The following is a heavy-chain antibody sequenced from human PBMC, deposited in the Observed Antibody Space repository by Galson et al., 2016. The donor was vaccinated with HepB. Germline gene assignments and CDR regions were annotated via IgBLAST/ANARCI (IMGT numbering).Heavy chain of an antibody. J-gene: IGHJ5*02. CDR3: ARDMEPHRYWLDP. D-gene: IGHD1-26*01. Sequence: SLRLSCAASGFDFSSYGMHWVRQAPGRGLEWVGVIWYDGTNKYYADAVKGRFTISRDSSTDTLYLQMDSLRAEDTAVYFCARDMEPHRYWLDPGGRGTLVTVSS. V-gene: IGHV3-33*01. CDR2: IWYDGTNK. CDR1: GFDFSSYG.